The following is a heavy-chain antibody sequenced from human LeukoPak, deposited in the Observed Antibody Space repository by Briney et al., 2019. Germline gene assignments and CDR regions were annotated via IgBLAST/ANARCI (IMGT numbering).Heavy chain of an antibody. CDR2: IYYIGST. Sequence: SETLSLTCTVSGGSISSYYWSWIRQPPGKGLEWIGYIYYIGSTSYNPSLKSRVTISVDTSKNQFSLKLSSVTAADTAVYYCARGLYYYDSSGYYYNWFDPWGQGTLVTVSS. CDR3: ARGLYYYDSSGYYYNWFDP. J-gene: IGHJ5*02. V-gene: IGHV4-59*01. D-gene: IGHD3-22*01. CDR1: GGSISSYY.